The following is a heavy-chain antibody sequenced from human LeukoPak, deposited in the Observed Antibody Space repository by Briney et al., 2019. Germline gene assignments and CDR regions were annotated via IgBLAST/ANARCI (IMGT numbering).Heavy chain of an antibody. CDR1: GGSISSGGYS. D-gene: IGHD3-3*01. CDR2: IYHSGST. J-gene: IGHJ5*02. V-gene: IGHV4-30-2*01. Sequence: SQTLSLTCAVSGGSISSGGYSWSWIRQPPGKGLEWIGYIYHSGSTYYNPSLKSRVTISVDTSKNQFSLKLSSVTAADTAVYYCARGRNGYYDFWSGSWFDPWGQGTLVTVSS. CDR3: ARGRNGYYDFWSGSWFDP.